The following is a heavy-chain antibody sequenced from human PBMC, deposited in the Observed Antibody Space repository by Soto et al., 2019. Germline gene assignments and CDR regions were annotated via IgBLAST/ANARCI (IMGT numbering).Heavy chain of an antibody. J-gene: IGHJ4*02. V-gene: IGHV1-3*05. Sequence: QVKLVQSGAEEKKPGASVKVSCKASGYTFTSYAMHWVRQAPGQRLEWMGWINAGNGNTKYSQKFQGRFTITRDTSGSTAYIERGSLRSEGTAVYYCARRIVVVTALDYWGQGTLVTVSS. CDR1: GYTFTSYA. CDR3: ARRIVVVTALDY. CDR2: INAGNGNT. D-gene: IGHD2-21*02.